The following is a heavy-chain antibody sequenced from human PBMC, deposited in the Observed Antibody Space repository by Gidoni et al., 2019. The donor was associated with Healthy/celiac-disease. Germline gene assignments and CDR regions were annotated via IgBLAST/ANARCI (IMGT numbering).Heavy chain of an antibody. CDR1: GFPFSDYY. CDR3: ARGVYYYGSGIGGFDY. D-gene: IGHD3-10*01. CDR2: ISSSSSYT. J-gene: IGHJ4*02. V-gene: IGHV3-11*05. Sequence: QVQLVESGGGLVKPGGSLRLSCAASGFPFSDYYMSWIRQAPGKGLEWVSYISSSSSYTNYADSVKGRFTISRDNAKNSLYLQMNSLRAEDTAVYYCARGVYYYGSGIGGFDYWGQGTLVTVSS.